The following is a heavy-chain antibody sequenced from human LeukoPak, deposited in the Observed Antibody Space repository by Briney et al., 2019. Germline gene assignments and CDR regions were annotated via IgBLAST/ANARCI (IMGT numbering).Heavy chain of an antibody. D-gene: IGHD6-19*01. J-gene: IGHJ4*02. CDR3: ARDGRAGSLFAY. Sequence: SETLSLTCTVSGGSISSYYWSWIRQPPGKGLEWIGYIYYSGSTYYNPSLKSRVTISVDTSKNQFSLKLSPVTAADTAIYYCARDGRAGSLFAYWGQGTLVTVSS. CDR2: IYYSGST. CDR1: GGSISSYY. V-gene: IGHV4-59*01.